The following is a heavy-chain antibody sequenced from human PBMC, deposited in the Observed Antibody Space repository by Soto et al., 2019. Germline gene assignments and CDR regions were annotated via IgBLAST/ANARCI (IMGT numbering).Heavy chain of an antibody. CDR2: ISHDGGT. CDR1: GGSFDDFY. Sequence: QVQLQQWGAGLLRPSETLSLTCAFYGGSFDDFYWSWVRQSPGKGLEWVGEISHDGGTNYSPSLASRVSISVYTSKNQFSLHLRSGTAADTGLYYCARGQLVWYGDLTPYHRDMDVWGQGTTVTVSS. D-gene: IGHD3-10*01. CDR3: ARGQLVWYGDLTPYHRDMDV. J-gene: IGHJ6*02. V-gene: IGHV4-34*02.